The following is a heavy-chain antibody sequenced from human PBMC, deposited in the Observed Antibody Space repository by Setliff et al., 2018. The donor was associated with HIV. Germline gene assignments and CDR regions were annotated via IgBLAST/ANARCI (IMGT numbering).Heavy chain of an antibody. CDR1: GYTFSTYG. V-gene: IGHV1-18*01. J-gene: IGHJ3*02. CDR2: ISAYNGNS. CDR3: ARDRGVYCISSSCYSPVDAFDI. D-gene: IGHD2-2*01. Sequence: ASVKVSCKASGYTFSTYGISWVRQAPGQGLEWMGWISAYNGNSNYAQKLQGRVTVTTDTSTSTAYMELRSLRSDDTAVYYCARDRGVYCISSSCYSPVDAFDIWGQGTMVTVSS.